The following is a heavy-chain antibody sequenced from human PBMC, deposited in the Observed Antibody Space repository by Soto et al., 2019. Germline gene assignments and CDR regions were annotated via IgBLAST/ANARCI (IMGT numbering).Heavy chain of an antibody. J-gene: IGHJ4*02. CDR3: ARAFSGSYPNFDY. V-gene: IGHV3-30*09. CDR1: GFIFRSYA. Sequence: QIQLVESGGGVVQPGGSLRLSCLASGFIFRSYAMHWVRQAPGKGLEWVAVITYDGANGYYADSVRGRFAISRDNSKSTLFLQINSLRPEDTAVYYCARAFSGSYPNFDYWGQGTLVTVSS. CDR2: ITYDGANG. D-gene: IGHD1-26*01.